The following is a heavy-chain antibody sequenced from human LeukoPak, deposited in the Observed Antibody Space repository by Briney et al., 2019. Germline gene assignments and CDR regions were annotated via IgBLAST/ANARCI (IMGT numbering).Heavy chain of an antibody. Sequence: GGSLRLSCAASGFTFSSYSMNWVRQAPGKGLEWVSSISSSSSYIYYADSVKGRFTISRDNAKNSLYLQMNSLRAEDTAVYYCARRNRIAAAGTXYWGQGTXVT. D-gene: IGHD6-13*01. J-gene: IGHJ4*02. V-gene: IGHV3-21*01. CDR2: ISSSSSYI. CDR1: GFTFSSYS. CDR3: ARRNRIAAAGTXY.